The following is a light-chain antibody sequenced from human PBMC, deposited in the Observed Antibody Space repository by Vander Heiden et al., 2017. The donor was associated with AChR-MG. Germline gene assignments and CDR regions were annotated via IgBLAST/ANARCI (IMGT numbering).Light chain of an antibody. CDR3: QQMYSSLMYT. J-gene: IGKJ2*01. CDR1: QTISNY. V-gene: IGKV1-39*01. CDR2: GAS. Sequence: DIQLTQSPSSLSASLGDSVTITCRASQTISNYLNGYQQKPGKAPKLLIYGASNLQSGVPSRFSGRRSGTEFTLTISTLQPEDFATYYCQQMYSSLMYTFGQGTKLELK.